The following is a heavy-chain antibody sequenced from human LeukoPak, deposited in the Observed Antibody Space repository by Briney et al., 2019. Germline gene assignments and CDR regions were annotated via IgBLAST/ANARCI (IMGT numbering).Heavy chain of an antibody. V-gene: IGHV4-59*11. Sequence: PSETLSLTCTVSGASMSAHYWSWFRQSPGKGLEWVGNIYFGGTTNYNPSLMSRVTISVDSPKNQFSLKLSSVTTADAALYYCAGAPNWSCFDYWGQGIQVTVSS. J-gene: IGHJ4*02. CDR3: AGAPNWSCFDY. CDR2: IYFGGTT. D-gene: IGHD1-20*01. CDR1: GASMSAHY.